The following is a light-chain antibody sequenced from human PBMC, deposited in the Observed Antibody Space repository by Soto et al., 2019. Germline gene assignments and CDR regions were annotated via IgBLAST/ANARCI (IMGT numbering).Light chain of an antibody. CDR3: QQYNSYS. Sequence: DIQMTQSPSTLSGSVGDRVTITCRASQTISSWLAWYQQKPGKAPKVLIYHASNLKSGVPSRFSGSGSGTEFTLTISSLQPDDFATYYCQQYNSYSFGQGTKVDIK. J-gene: IGKJ1*01. CDR2: HAS. CDR1: QTISSW. V-gene: IGKV1-5*01.